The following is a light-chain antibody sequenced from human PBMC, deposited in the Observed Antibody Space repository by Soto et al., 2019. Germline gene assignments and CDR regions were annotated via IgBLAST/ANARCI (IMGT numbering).Light chain of an antibody. CDR3: QQYGSSPT. V-gene: IGKV3-20*01. Sequence: EIVLPQSPDTLSLSPGERATLSCRASQTVSRSYSSWYQQKPGQAPRLLMYGASRRATGIPDRFSVSGSGTDSTLTISRLEPEDFAVYYCQQYGSSPTCGGGTKVEIK. CDR1: QTVSRSY. CDR2: GAS. J-gene: IGKJ4*01.